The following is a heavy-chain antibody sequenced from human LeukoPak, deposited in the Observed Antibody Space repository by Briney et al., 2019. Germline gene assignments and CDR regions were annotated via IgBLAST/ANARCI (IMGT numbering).Heavy chain of an antibody. D-gene: IGHD2-21*02. CDR3: ERGDDFSGDY. CDR2: IHQDGNEK. CDR1: GFTFGTYW. V-gene: IGHV3-7*04. J-gene: IGHJ4*02. Sequence: TGGSLRLCCAASGFTFGTYWMSWVRQAPGKGLEWVANIHQDGNEKYYVDSVKGRFTISRDNAKNSLYLQMNSLRVEDTAVYYCERGDDFSGDYWGQGTLVTVSS.